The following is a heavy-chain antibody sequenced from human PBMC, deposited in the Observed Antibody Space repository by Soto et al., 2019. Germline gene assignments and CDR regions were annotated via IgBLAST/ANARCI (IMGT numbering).Heavy chain of an antibody. CDR1: GFPFSDHY. D-gene: IGHD2-21*01. Sequence: QVQLVESGGGLVKPGGSLRLSCASSGFPFSDHYMSWIRRSPGKGLEFLSYISPGTTYKNYADSVKGRFTISRDNAKSSLYLQLNGLRAEDTAVYFCSRGGGGGLFDLWGQGTFVTVSP. CDR3: SRGGGGGLFDL. CDR2: ISPGTTYK. V-gene: IGHV3-11*06. J-gene: IGHJ4*02.